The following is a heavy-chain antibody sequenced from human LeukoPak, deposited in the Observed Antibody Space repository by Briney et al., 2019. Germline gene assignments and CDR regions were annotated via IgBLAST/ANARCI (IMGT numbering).Heavy chain of an antibody. V-gene: IGHV3-48*04. CDR1: GISVSSNN. CDR3: ARDLGLRRMI. D-gene: IGHD5-12*01. Sequence: GGSLRLSCAASGISVSSNNMHWVRQAPGGGLEWVSYISAGSGTIYSADSVKGRFIISRDNAKNSLYLQMNSLRVEDTAVYFCARDLGLRRMIWGRGTLVAVSS. J-gene: IGHJ2*01. CDR2: ISAGSGTI.